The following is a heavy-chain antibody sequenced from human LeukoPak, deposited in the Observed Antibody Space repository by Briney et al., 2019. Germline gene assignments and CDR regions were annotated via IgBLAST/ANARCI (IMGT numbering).Heavy chain of an antibody. V-gene: IGHV4-61*02. J-gene: IGHJ5*02. CDR3: TTLYCTNGLCSNWFDP. Sequence: PSETLSLTCTVSGASISRGDYYWNWIRRPAGKGLDWLGRVYASGSTYYNPSLKSRVTISLDTSKNQFSLQLTSLTAADTAVYYCTTLYCTNGLCSNWFDPWGQGTLVTVSS. D-gene: IGHD2-8*01. CDR1: GASISRGDYY. CDR2: VYASGST.